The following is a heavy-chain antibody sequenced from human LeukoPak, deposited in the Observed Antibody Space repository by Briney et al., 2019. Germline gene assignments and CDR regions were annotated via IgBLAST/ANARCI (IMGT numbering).Heavy chain of an antibody. Sequence: GASVKVSCKASGYTFMNFDISWVRQAPGQGLEWMGWISAYNGNTNYAQKFQGRVTMTTDTSTSTAYMELRSLRSDDTAVYYCARYTSGWYILGHAFDVWGQGTMVTVSS. CDR3: ARYTSGWYILGHAFDV. J-gene: IGHJ3*01. D-gene: IGHD6-19*01. CDR1: GYTFMNFD. CDR2: ISAYNGNT. V-gene: IGHV1-18*01.